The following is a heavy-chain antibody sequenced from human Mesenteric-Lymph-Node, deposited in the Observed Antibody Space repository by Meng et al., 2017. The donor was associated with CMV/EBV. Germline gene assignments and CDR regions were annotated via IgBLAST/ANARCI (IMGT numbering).Heavy chain of an antibody. CDR2: IRYDAGNK. CDR3: AKDLPLRRAFDI. J-gene: IGHJ3*02. V-gene: IGHV3-30*02. Sequence: GESLKISCATSGFTFSNYGMHWVRQAPGKGLELVAFIRYDAGNKYYADSVKGRFTISRDNSKSILYLQMNSLRPGDTAIYYCAKDLPLRRAFDIWGQGTMVTVSS. CDR1: GFTFSNYG.